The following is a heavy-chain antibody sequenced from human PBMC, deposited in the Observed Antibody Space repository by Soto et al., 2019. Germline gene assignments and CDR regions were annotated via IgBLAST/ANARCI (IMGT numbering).Heavy chain of an antibody. CDR2: ISSSSTT. Sequence: EVQLVESGGGLVQPGGSLRLSCAASGFTFSSYSMNWVRQAPGKGLEWVSYISSSSTTYYADSVKGRFTISRDNAKNSLYLQMNSLRDEDTAVYYCARDKDSSGWYNWFDPWGQGTLVTVSS. D-gene: IGHD6-19*01. CDR1: GFTFSSYS. V-gene: IGHV3-48*02. J-gene: IGHJ5*02. CDR3: ARDKDSSGWYNWFDP.